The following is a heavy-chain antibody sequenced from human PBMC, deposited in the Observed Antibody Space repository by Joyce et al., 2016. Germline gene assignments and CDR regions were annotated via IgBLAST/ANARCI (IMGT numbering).Heavy chain of an antibody. CDR1: GGSLSGYY. J-gene: IGHJ1*01. CDR3: ARARRGIILARGEMGEYLQH. CDR2: VNDRGRT. Sequence: QVQLQEWGAGLLKPSETLSLTCAVYGGSLSGYYWSWIRQAPGMGLEWIGEVNDRGRTNYKPSLKSRATTSMDTSKNQFSLRLTTVIAADTAVYFCARARRGIILARGEMGEYLQHWGRGTVVIVSS. V-gene: IGHV4-34*01. D-gene: IGHD3-10*01.